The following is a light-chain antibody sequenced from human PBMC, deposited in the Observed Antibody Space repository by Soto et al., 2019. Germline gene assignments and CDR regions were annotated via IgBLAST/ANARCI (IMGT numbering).Light chain of an antibody. CDR1: QGISTY. CDR2: SAS. Sequence: DIQFTQSPAFQSASVRDRGTIGFWASQGISTYLAWYQQKLGKAPKLLIYSASSLQSGVPSRFSGSGSGTEFTLTISSLQPADSATYYCLQHKGYPMTFGQGTRLENK. CDR3: LQHKGYPMT. V-gene: IGKV1-9*01. J-gene: IGKJ5*01.